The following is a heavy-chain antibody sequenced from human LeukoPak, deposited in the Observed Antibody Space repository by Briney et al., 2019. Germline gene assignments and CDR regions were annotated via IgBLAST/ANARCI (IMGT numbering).Heavy chain of an antibody. CDR3: ARDLVPAAPDY. CDR2: ISSSSSYI. Sequence: PGGSLRLSCAASGFTFSSYSMNWVRQAPGKGLEWVSSISSSSSYIYYADSVEGRFTISRDNAKNSLYLQMNSLRAEDTAVYYCARDLVPAAPDYWGQGTLVTVSS. D-gene: IGHD2-2*01. V-gene: IGHV3-21*01. CDR1: GFTFSSYS. J-gene: IGHJ4*02.